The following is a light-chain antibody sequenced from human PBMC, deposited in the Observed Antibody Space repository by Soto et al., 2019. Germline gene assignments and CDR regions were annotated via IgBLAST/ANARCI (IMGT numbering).Light chain of an antibody. CDR1: QSVGID. CDR2: DIF. Sequence: EVVLTRSPPTLSVSPGERATLSSTASQSVGIDLAWYQQKPGQAPRLVIYDIFTRETGVPTRISGSGAGTEFTLTISSLQSEDFAVDYCQQYNSSPLTFGGGTQVDIK. J-gene: IGKJ4*01. V-gene: IGKV3-15*01. CDR3: QQYNSSPLT.